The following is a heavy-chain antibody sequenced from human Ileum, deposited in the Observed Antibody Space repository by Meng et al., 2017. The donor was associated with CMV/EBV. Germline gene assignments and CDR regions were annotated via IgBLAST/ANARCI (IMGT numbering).Heavy chain of an antibody. CDR3: ARALKCNSTTCYTKYYYGMDV. CDR1: GYTFISYD. V-gene: IGHV1-8*01. D-gene: IGHD2-2*02. CDR2: MNPNSGNT. J-gene: IGHJ6*02. Sequence: ASVKVSCKASGYTFISYDVNWVRQAPGQGLEWMGWMNPNSGNTGPAQKFQGRVTMTRNTSISTAYMELSSLRSDDTAVYYCARALKCNSTTCYTKYYYGMDVWGQGTTVTVSS.